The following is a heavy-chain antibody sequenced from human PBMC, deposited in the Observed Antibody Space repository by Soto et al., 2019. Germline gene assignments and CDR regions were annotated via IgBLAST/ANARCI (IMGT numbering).Heavy chain of an antibody. CDR2: IYYSGST. J-gene: IGHJ4*02. CDR1: GGSIRSYY. V-gene: IGHV4-59*01. D-gene: IGHD3-10*01. CDR3: ARFDYYGSGRLIFFDY. Sequence: SETLSLTCTVSGGSIRSYYWSWIRQPPGKGLEWIGYIYYSGSTNYNPSLKSRVTISVDTSKNQFSLKLSSVTAADTAVYYCARFDYYGSGRLIFFDYWGQGTLVTVSS.